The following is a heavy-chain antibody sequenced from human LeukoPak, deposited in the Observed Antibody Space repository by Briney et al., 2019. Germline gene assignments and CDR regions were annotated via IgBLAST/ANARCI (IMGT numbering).Heavy chain of an antibody. J-gene: IGHJ4*02. CDR2: ISSSGNYI. V-gene: IGHV3-21*01. Sequence: GGSLRLSCAASRFTFSIYIMNWVRQAPGKGLEWVSFISSSGNYIYYADSVKGRFTISRDNAKNSLYLQMNSLRAEDTAVYYCVRGSTLRHYQYWGQGTLVTVSS. CDR3: VRGSTLRHYQY. D-gene: IGHD3-16*01. CDR1: RFTFSIYI.